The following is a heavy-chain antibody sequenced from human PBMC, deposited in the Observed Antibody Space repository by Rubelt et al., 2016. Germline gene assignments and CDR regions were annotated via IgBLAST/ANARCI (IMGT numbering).Heavy chain of an antibody. J-gene: IGHJ5*02. CDR1: GYTFTSYD. Sequence: QVQLVQSGAEVKKPGASVKVSCKASGYTFTSYDINWVRQATGQGLEWMGWMNPNSGNTGYAQKFQGRVTMTRNTSISTAYMELSSLRLEDTAVYYCARMVNDFWSGYHNWFDPWGQGTLVTVSS. V-gene: IGHV1-8*01. CDR3: ARMVNDFWSGYHNWFDP. D-gene: IGHD3-3*01. CDR2: MNPNSGNT.